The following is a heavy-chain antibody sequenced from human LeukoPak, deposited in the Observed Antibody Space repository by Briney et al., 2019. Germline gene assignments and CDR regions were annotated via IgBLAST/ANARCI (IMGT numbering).Heavy chain of an antibody. CDR3: ARDNSVGETAWWFDP. CDR1: GYTFTTYN. J-gene: IGHJ5*02. D-gene: IGHD1-26*01. CDR2: INPRGTST. V-gene: IGHV1-46*01. Sequence: ASVKVSCKASGYTFTTYNINWVRQAPGQGLEWMGLINPRGTSTIYAEKFQGRIIMTRDMFTSTDYMELTSLTSDDTAVYYCARDNSVGETAWWFDPWGQGTLVTVSS.